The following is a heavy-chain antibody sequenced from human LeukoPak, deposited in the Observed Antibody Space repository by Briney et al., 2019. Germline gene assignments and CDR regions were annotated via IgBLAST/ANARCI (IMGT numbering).Heavy chain of an antibody. CDR3: AREYSSSSGRAAFDI. J-gene: IGHJ3*02. D-gene: IGHD6-6*01. CDR1: GFTFSSYS. V-gene: IGHV3-48*01. CDR2: IGSSSSSI. Sequence: GGSLRLSCAASGFTFSSYSMNWVRQAPGKGLEWVSYIGSSSSSINYADSVKGRFTISRDNAKNSLYLQMNSLRAEDTAVYYCAREYSSSSGRAAFDIWGQGTMVTVSS.